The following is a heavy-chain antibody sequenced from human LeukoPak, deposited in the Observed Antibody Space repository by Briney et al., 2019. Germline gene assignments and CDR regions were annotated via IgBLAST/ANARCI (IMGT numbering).Heavy chain of an antibody. J-gene: IGHJ5*02. CDR3: AKEGRRFPRYNWFDP. V-gene: IGHV1-2*02. CDR1: GYTFTGYY. Sequence: GASVKVSCKASGYTFTGYYMHWVRQAPGQGLEWVGWINPNSGGTNYAQKFQGRVTMTRDTSISTAYMELSRLRSDDTAVYYCAKEGRRFPRYNWFDPWGQGTLVTVSA. D-gene: IGHD2-21*01. CDR2: INPNSGGT.